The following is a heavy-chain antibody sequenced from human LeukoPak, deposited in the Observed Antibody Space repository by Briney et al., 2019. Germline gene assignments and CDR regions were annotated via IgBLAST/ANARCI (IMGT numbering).Heavy chain of an antibody. CDR2: INHSGST. CDR3: ARFQRRYRGGFDY. V-gene: IGHV4-34*01. CDR1: GGSFSGYY. J-gene: IGHJ4*02. D-gene: IGHD1-26*01. Sequence: SETLSLTCAVYGGSFSGYYWSWIRQPPGKGLEWIGEINHSGSTNYNPSLKSRVTISVDTSKNQFSLKLSSVTAADTAVYYCARFQRRYRGGFDYWGQGTLVTVSS.